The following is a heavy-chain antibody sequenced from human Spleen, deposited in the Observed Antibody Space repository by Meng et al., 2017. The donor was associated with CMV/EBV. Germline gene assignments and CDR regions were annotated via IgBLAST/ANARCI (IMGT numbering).Heavy chain of an antibody. CDR3: ARRRGPYGDHTYFDY. CDR2: IYPGDSDT. CDR1: GYSFTSYW. V-gene: IGHV5-51*07. Sequence: GGSLRLSCKGSGYSFTSYWIGWVHQMPGKGLEWMGIIYPGDSDTRYSPSFQGQVTISADKSISTAFLHWSSLKASDTAMYYCARRRGPYGDHTYFDYWGQGTLVTVSS. D-gene: IGHD4-17*01. J-gene: IGHJ4*02.